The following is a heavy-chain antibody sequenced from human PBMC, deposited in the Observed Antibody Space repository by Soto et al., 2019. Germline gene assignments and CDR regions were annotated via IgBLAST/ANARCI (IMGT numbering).Heavy chain of an antibody. Sequence: QVQLQESGPGLVRPSETLSLTCTVSGGSISGYYWSWIRQPPGKGLEWIGYIYYSGTTSYNPSHNSRVTMSVDTSKNQFSLEVNSVTAADTAVYYCARESYYGSGATVVAYWGQGTLVTVSS. J-gene: IGHJ4*02. CDR2: IYYSGTT. CDR1: GGSISGYY. V-gene: IGHV4-59*01. CDR3: ARESYYGSGATVVAY. D-gene: IGHD3-10*01.